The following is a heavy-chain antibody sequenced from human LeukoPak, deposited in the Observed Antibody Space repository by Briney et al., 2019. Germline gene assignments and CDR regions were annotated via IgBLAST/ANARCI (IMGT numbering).Heavy chain of an antibody. D-gene: IGHD2-21*01. CDR1: GYTFTSYG. J-gene: IGHJ4*02. Sequence: ASVKVSCKASGYTFTSYGISWVRQAPGQGLEWMGWISAYNGNTNYAQKLQGRVTMTTDTSTSTAYMELRSLRSDDTAVYYCAISDCGGDCYPYFDYWGQGTLVTVSS. CDR3: AISDCGGDCYPYFDY. CDR2: ISAYNGNT. V-gene: IGHV1-18*01.